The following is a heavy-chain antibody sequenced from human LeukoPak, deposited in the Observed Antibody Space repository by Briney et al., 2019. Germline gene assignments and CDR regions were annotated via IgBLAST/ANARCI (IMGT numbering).Heavy chain of an antibody. CDR2: INPSGGST. CDR3: ARDRQYYYDSSGYLFDY. CDR1: GYTFTSYY. Sequence: ASVKVSCKASGYTFTSYYMHWVRQAPGQGLEWMGIINPSGGSTSYAQKFQGGVTMTRDTSTSTVYMELSSLRSEDTAVYYCARDRQYYYDSSGYLFDYWGQGTLVTVSS. D-gene: IGHD3-22*01. V-gene: IGHV1-46*01. J-gene: IGHJ4*02.